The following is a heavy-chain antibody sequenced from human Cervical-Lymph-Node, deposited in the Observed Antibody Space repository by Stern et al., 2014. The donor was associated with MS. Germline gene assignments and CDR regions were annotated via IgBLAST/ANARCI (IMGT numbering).Heavy chain of an antibody. CDR2: FDPEDGET. V-gene: IGHV1-24*01. Sequence: VQLVQSGAEVKKPGASVKVSCKVSGYTLTELSMHWVRQAPRKGLEWMGGFDPEDGETIYAQKFQGRVTMTEDTSTDTAYMELSSVRSEDTAVYYCATLSPGAGGNYYRHFDYWGQGTLVTVSS. CDR1: GYTLTELS. D-gene: IGHD1-26*01. CDR3: ATLSPGAGGNYYRHFDY. J-gene: IGHJ4*02.